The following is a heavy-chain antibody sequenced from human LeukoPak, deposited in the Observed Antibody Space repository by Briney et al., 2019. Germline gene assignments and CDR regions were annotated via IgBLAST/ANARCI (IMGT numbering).Heavy chain of an antibody. J-gene: IGHJ5*02. CDR2: IFYTGST. CDR1: GYSISSGYY. V-gene: IGHV4-38-2*02. D-gene: IGHD1-14*01. Sequence: SETLSLTCTVSGYSISSGYYWGWIRQPPGKGLEWIANIFYTGSTYYNPSLKSRVTISIDTSKNQFSLRLSSVTATDTAVYYCARLNKPGWFDPWGQGTLVTVSS. CDR3: ARLNKPGWFDP.